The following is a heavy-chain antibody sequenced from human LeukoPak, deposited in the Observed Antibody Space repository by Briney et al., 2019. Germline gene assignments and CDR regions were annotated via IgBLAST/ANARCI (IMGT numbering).Heavy chain of an antibody. D-gene: IGHD3-16*01. CDR1: GFIFTDHW. V-gene: IGHV3-7*01. Sequence: PGWSLRLSCVASGFIFTDHWMSWVRQAPGKGLDWVANIKEDESAKFYADSVRGRFTISRDNAKNSVYLEMNNLRVEDTAVYYCARAVDVADYWGRGTLVTVSS. J-gene: IGHJ4*02. CDR3: ARAVDVADY. CDR2: IKEDESAK.